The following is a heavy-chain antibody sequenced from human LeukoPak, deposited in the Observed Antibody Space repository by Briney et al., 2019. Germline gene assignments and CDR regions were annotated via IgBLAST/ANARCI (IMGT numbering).Heavy chain of an antibody. CDR1: GFTVSGTY. CDR2: IKHDGSEK. D-gene: IGHD4-17*01. V-gene: IGHV3-7*01. J-gene: IGHJ4*02. CDR3: ARDLDYGDITPLYY. Sequence: GGSLRLSCAASGFTVSGTYMSWVRQAPGKGLEWVANIKHDGSEKYYVDSVKGRFTISRDNGKNSLYLQMNSLRVEDTAVYYCARDLDYGDITPLYYWGQGTPVTVSS.